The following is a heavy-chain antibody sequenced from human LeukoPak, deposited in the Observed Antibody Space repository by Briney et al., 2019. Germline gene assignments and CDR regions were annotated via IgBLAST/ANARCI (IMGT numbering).Heavy chain of an antibody. Sequence: SETLSLTCTVSGGSISSYYWSWIRQPPGKGLEWIGYIYYSGSTNYNPSLKSRVTMSIDTSKNQFSLNLISVTAADTAVYYCARDSGTTGEVKFDPWGQGTLVTVSS. CDR2: IYYSGST. V-gene: IGHV4-59*12. CDR1: GGSISSYY. J-gene: IGHJ5*02. D-gene: IGHD3-10*01. CDR3: ARDSGTTGEVKFDP.